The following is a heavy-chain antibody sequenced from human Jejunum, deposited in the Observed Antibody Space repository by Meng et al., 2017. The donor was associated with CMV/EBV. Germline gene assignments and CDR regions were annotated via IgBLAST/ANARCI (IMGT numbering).Heavy chain of an antibody. CDR1: GCTFYSYG. J-gene: IGHJ4*02. V-gene: IGHV3-30*02. Sequence: SGCTFYSYGVHWVREAPGKGLEWGAFIRFDGSNKYYADSVKGRFIISRDNSKNTLYLHMNNLRGEDTAVYYCAREKRFTNYFDSWGRGTLVTVSS. CDR2: IRFDGSNK. CDR3: AREKRFTNYFDS.